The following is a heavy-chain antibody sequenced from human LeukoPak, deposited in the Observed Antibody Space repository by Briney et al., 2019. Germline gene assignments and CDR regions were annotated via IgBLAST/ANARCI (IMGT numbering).Heavy chain of an antibody. Sequence: GGSLRLSCAASGFTFSTYWMNWVRQAPGKGLEWVANIKQDGSEKYYVDSVKGRFTISRDNAKNSLYVQMNSLRAEDTAVYYCARWFVTKAFDIWGQGTMVTVSS. V-gene: IGHV3-7*03. CDR1: GFTFSTYW. CDR3: ARWFVTKAFDI. J-gene: IGHJ3*02. CDR2: IKQDGSEK. D-gene: IGHD2/OR15-2a*01.